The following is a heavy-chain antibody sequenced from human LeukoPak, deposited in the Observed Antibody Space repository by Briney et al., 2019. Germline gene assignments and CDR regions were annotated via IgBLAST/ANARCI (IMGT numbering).Heavy chain of an antibody. D-gene: IGHD3-10*01. CDR3: ARVSLVRGAPDYYFDY. Sequence: SETLSLTCTVSGDSISNYYWSWIRQPAGKGLEWIGRIYTSGSTNYTPSLKSRVTMSVGTSKNQFALKLSSVTAADKAVYYCARVSLVRGAPDYYFDYWGQGTLVTVSS. CDR2: IYTSGST. V-gene: IGHV4-4*07. J-gene: IGHJ4*02. CDR1: GDSISNYY.